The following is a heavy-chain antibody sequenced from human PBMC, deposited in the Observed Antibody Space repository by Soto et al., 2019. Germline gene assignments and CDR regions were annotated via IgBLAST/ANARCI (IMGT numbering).Heavy chain of an antibody. CDR1: GGTFSSYA. CDR3: ARERAEEYSSSRVFDP. D-gene: IGHD6-6*01. Sequence: QVQLVQSGAEVKKPGSSVKVSCKASGGTFSSYAISWVRQAPGQGLEWMGGIIPIFGTANYAQKFQGRVKINADESTRTAYMGLSSLGSEDTAVDFCARERAEEYSSSRVFDPWGQGNLVTVSS. CDR2: IIPIFGTA. J-gene: IGHJ5*02. V-gene: IGHV1-69*01.